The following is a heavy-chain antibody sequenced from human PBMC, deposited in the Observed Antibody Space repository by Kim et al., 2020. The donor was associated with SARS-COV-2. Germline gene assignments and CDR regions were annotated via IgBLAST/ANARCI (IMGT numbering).Heavy chain of an antibody. Sequence: GESLKISCKGSGYSFTSYWIGWVRQMPGKGLEWMGIIYPGDSDTRYSPSFQGQVTISADKSISTAYLQWSSLKASDTAMYYCARPQRRSGSYGRYYYYYYGMDVWGQGTTVTVSS. CDR1: GYSFTSYW. J-gene: IGHJ6*02. V-gene: IGHV5-51*01. D-gene: IGHD1-26*01. CDR3: ARPQRRSGSYGRYYYYYYGMDV. CDR2: IYPGDSDT.